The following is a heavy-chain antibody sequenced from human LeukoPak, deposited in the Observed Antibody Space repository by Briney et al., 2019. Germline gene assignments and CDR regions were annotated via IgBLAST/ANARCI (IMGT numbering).Heavy chain of an antibody. CDR1: GGSISSYY. CDR3: ARRGYYGSGRLNYYMDV. Sequence: SETLSLTCTVSGGSISSYYWSWIRQPAGKGLEWIGRIYTSGSTNYNPSLKSRVTISVDTSKNQFSLKLSSVTAADTAVYYCARRGYYGSGRLNYYMDVWGKGTTVTISS. D-gene: IGHD3-10*01. J-gene: IGHJ6*03. V-gene: IGHV4-4*07. CDR2: IYTSGST.